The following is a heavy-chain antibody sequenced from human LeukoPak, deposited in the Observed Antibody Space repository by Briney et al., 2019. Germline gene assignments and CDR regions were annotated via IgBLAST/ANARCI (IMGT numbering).Heavy chain of an antibody. J-gene: IGHJ6*03. V-gene: IGHV3-48*04. CDR3: ARGDNWNSYYYYYMDV. CDR2: ISTTSSSI. D-gene: IGHD1-7*01. CDR1: GFTFSSYS. Sequence: GGSLRLSCAASGFTFSSYSMNWVRQAPGKGLEWVSYISTTSSSIYYADSVKGRFTISRDNAKSSLYPQMSSLRAEDTAVYYCARGDNWNSYYYYYMDVWGKGTTVTVSS.